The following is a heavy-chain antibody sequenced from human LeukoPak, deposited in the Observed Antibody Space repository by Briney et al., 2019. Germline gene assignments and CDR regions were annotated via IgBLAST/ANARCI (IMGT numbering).Heavy chain of an antibody. V-gene: IGHV4-34*01. J-gene: IGHJ4*02. D-gene: IGHD3-3*01. CDR1: GASYNAYY. CDR3: AVGITILGVAASFDS. CDR2: IDHRGTA. Sequence: SETLSLTCAVYGASYNAYYWSWIRQPPGKGLEWIGDIDHRGTAAYNPSLKSRLTISADASKNQFSLKLNSVTDADTAVYYCAVGITILGVAASFDSWGQGNLVIVSS.